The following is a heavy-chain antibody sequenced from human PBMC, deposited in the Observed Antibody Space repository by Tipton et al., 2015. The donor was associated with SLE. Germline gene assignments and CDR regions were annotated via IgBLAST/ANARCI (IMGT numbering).Heavy chain of an antibody. D-gene: IGHD5-24*01. V-gene: IGHV3-7*01. Sequence: SLRLSCGASGFTFSSYWMSWVRQVPGKGLEWVANIKQDGSEKYYVDSVKGRFTISRDNAKNSLYLQMNSLRAEDTAVYYCARGGGEDGYRSTPTDLDYWGQGTLVTVSS. J-gene: IGHJ4*02. CDR3: ARGGGEDGYRSTPTDLDY. CDR1: GFTFSSYW. CDR2: IKQDGSEK.